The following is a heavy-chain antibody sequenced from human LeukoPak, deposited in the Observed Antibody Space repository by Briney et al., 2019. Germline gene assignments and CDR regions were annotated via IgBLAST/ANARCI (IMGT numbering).Heavy chain of an antibody. V-gene: IGHV3-23*01. CDR2: IGGSGDKT. J-gene: IGHJ4*02. D-gene: IGHD6-19*01. Sequence: GGSLRLSCAASGFTFNRNAISWVRQSPGKGLEWVSTIGGSGDKTFYADSVKGRFTISRDNSKNMVHLQMNSLTGEDTALYYCVRRGDASSGWGDHDFWGQGALVTVSS. CDR3: VRRGDASSGWGDHDF. CDR1: GFTFNRNA.